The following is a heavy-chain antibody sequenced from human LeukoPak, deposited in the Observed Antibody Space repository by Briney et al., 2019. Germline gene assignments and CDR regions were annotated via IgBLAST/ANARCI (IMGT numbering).Heavy chain of an antibody. Sequence: SETLSLTCTVSGGSISSYYWSWIRQPAGKGLEWIGRIYTSGSTNYNPSLKSRVTMSVDTSKNQFSLKLSSVTAADTAVYYCARGPQLLFDYGDSAGDFFLDYWGQGTLVTVSS. J-gene: IGHJ4*02. D-gene: IGHD4-17*01. CDR1: GGSISSYY. CDR3: ARGPQLLFDYGDSAGDFFLDY. CDR2: IYTSGST. V-gene: IGHV4-4*07.